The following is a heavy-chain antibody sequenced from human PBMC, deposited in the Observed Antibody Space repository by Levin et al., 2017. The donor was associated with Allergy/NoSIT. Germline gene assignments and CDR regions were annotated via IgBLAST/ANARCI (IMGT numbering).Heavy chain of an antibody. CDR1: GFTFGDYA. D-gene: IGHD6-6*01. CDR3: TRTIAARTRKKENYYYYYMDV. Sequence: GESLKISCTASGFTFGDYAMSWFRQAPGKGLEWVGFIRSKAYGGTTEYAASVKGRFTISRDDSKSIAYLQMNSLKTEDTAVYYCTRTIAARTRKKENYYYYYMDVWGKGTTVTVSS. J-gene: IGHJ6*03. CDR2: IRSKAYGGTT. V-gene: IGHV3-49*03.